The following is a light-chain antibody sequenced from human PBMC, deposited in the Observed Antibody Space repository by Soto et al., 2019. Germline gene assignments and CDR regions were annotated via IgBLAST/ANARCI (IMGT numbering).Light chain of an antibody. CDR3: QQWASSPRT. J-gene: IGKJ1*01. CDR2: GAF. V-gene: IGKV3-20*01. Sequence: EIALTQSPGTLSLSPGERATLFCRATQYITNSQLAWYQQKPGQAPRLLIFGAFNRATGIPDRFSGSGSGTDFTLTITRLEPEDFAVYYCQQWASSPRTFGRGTTVEIK. CDR1: QYITNSQ.